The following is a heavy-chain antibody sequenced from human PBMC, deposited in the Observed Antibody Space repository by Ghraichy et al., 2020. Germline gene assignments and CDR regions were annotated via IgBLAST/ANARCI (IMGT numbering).Heavy chain of an antibody. V-gene: IGHV3-11*01. D-gene: IGHD5-12*01. CDR2: ISSSGSTI. J-gene: IGHJ2*01. CDR3: ARRYSGPPAHWYFDL. CDR1: GFTFSDNY. Sequence: GESLNISCAASGFTFSDNYMSWIRQAPGKGLEWVSYISSSGSTIYYADSVKGRFTISRDNAKNSLYLQMNSLRAEDTAVYYCARRYSGPPAHWYFDLWGRGTLVTVSS.